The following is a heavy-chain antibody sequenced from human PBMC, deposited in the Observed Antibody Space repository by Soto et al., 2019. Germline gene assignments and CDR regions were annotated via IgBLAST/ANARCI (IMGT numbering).Heavy chain of an antibody. CDR2: ISSSSSYI. V-gene: IGHV3-21*01. J-gene: IGHJ4*02. CDR3: ASGNYGDNFDY. D-gene: IGHD4-17*01. Sequence: EVQLVESGGGLVKPGGSLRLSCAASGFTFSSYSMNWVRQAPGKGLEWVSSISSSSSYIYYADSVKGRFTISRDNAKNSLDLQMNSLRAEDTAVYYCASGNYGDNFDYWGQGTLVTVSS. CDR1: GFTFSSYS.